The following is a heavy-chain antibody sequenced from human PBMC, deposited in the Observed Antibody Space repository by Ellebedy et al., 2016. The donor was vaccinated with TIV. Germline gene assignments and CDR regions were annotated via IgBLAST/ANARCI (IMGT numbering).Heavy chain of an antibody. V-gene: IGHV4-39*01. J-gene: IGHJ4*02. CDR3: ARTDPWQPIDD. D-gene: IGHD2-21*02. CDR2: VYYSGSP. CDR1: GFTLSSYA. Sequence: MPGGSLRLSCVASGFTLSSYAMCWVRQAPGKGLEYIGSVYYSGSPYYNPSFKSRVTLSADTSKNQFSLNLRTVTAADTAVYYCARTDPWQPIDDWGQGILVSVSS.